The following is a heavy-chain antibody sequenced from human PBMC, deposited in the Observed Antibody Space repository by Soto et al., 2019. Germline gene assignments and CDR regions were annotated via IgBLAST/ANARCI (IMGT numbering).Heavy chain of an antibody. CDR1: GNTFTSHY. V-gene: IGHV1-46*01. CDR3: ARDQIAGTYFFDY. Sequence: ASVKGSYKPSGNTFTSHYIHWVRHGPGQGPEWMGIITPSCGSTSYAQKSQSRVTMTRETSTSTVYMELSSLRSEDTAVYYCARDQIAGTYFFDYWGHGSLVTFS. CDR2: ITPSCGST. J-gene: IGHJ4*01. D-gene: IGHD6-13*01.